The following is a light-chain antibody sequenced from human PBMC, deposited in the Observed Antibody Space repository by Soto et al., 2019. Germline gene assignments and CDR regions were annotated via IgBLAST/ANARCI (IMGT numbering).Light chain of an antibody. Sequence: QAVVTQPPSVSGAPGQRVTISCTGSSSNIGAGYDVHWYQQLPGTAPKLLISDNNNRPSGVPDRFSGSKSGTSASLAITGLQAEDEADYYCQSFDTSLRVLFGGGTKVTVL. J-gene: IGLJ2*01. CDR1: SSNIGAGYD. V-gene: IGLV1-40*01. CDR2: DNN. CDR3: QSFDTSLRVL.